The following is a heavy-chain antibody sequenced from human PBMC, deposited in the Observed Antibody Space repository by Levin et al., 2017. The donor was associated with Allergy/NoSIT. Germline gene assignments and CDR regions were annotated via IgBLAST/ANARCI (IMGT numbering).Heavy chain of an antibody. J-gene: IGHJ4*02. CDR3: ARGPLGDYYGSGSYPNFDY. CDR2: LFHSGNT. D-gene: IGHD3-10*01. CDR1: GYSISTGYY. Sequence: PSETLSLTCAVSGYSISTGYYWGWIRQPPGKGLEWIGCLFHSGNTYYNPSLKSRVTMSVDTSKNQFSLMLTSVTAADTAVYYCARGPLGDYYGSGSYPNFDYWGQGTLVTVSS. V-gene: IGHV4-38-2*01.